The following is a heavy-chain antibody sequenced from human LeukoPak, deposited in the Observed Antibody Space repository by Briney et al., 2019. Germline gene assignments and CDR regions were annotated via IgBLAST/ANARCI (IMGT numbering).Heavy chain of an antibody. CDR1: GFTFSSYW. V-gene: IGHV3-74*01. Sequence: PGGSLRLSCAASGFTFSSYWMHWVRQAPGKGLVWVSRINSDGSSTSYADSVKGRFTISRDNAKNTLYLQMNSLRAEDTAVYYRARDWSLAVAGTPYYWGREPWSPSPQ. D-gene: IGHD6-19*01. CDR2: INSDGSST. CDR3: ARDWSLAVAGTPYY. J-gene: IGHJ4*02.